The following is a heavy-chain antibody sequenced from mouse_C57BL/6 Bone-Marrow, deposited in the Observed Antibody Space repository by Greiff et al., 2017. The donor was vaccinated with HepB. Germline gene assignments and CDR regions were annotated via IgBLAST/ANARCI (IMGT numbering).Heavy chain of an antibody. D-gene: IGHD1-1*01. Sequence: DVKLQESGPGLVKPSQSLSLTGSVTGYSITSGYYWNWIRQFPGNKLEWMGYISYDGSNNYNPSLKNRISITRDTSKNQFFLKLNSVTTEDTATYYCARGGITTSFAYWGQGTLVTVSA. CDR2: ISYDGSN. CDR3: ARGGITTSFAY. J-gene: IGHJ3*01. CDR1: GYSITSGYY. V-gene: IGHV3-6*01.